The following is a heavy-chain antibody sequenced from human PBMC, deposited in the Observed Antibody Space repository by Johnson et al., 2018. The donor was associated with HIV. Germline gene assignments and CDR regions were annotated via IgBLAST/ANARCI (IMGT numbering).Heavy chain of an antibody. Sequence: QVQLVESGGGLIQPGGSLRLSCAASGFTFSSYAMHWVRQAPGKGLEWVAVISYDGSNKYYADSVKGRFTISRDNSKNTLYLQMNSLRAEDTAVYYCAKEMSSWPGEAFDIWGQGTMVTVSS. CDR1: GFTFSSYA. CDR2: ISYDGSNK. CDR3: AKEMSSWPGEAFDI. V-gene: IGHV3-30*04. J-gene: IGHJ3*02. D-gene: IGHD1-14*01.